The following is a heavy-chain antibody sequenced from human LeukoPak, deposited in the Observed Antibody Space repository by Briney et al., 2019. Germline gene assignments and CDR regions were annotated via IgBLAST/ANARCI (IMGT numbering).Heavy chain of an antibody. CDR2: INPNSGGT. V-gene: IGHV1-2*02. Sequence: ASVKVSCKASGYTFTGYYMHWVRQAPGQGLEWMGWINPNSGGTNYAQKFQGRVTMTTDTSTSTAYMELRSLRSDDTAVYYCARDNGVVVDIVATIEYYFDYWGQGTLVTVSS. CDR3: ARDNGVVVDIVATIEYYFDY. J-gene: IGHJ4*02. D-gene: IGHD5-12*01. CDR1: GYTFTGYY.